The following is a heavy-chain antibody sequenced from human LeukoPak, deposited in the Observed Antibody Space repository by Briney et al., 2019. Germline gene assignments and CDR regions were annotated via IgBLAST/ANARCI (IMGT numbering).Heavy chain of an antibody. V-gene: IGHV1-69*13. D-gene: IGHD2-15*01. J-gene: IGHJ5*02. Sequence: SVKVSCKASGGTFSSYAISWVRQAPGQGLEWMGGIIPIFGTANYAQKFQGRVTINADESTSTAYMELSSLRSEDTAVYYCAREGCSGGSCYSSYIRFDPWGQGTLVTVSS. CDR1: GGTFSSYA. CDR3: AREGCSGGSCYSSYIRFDP. CDR2: IIPIFGTA.